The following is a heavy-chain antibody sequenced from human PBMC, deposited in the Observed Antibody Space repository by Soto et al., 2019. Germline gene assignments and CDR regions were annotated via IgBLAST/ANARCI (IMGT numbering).Heavy chain of an antibody. CDR3: ARDYYGSGSYFDAFDI. CDR2: INAGNGNT. D-gene: IGHD3-10*01. J-gene: IGHJ3*02. V-gene: IGHV1-3*01. CDR1: GYMFTSYA. Sequence: ASVKVSCRASGYMFTSYAMHWVRQAPGQRLEWMGWINAGNGNTKYSQKFQGRVTITRDTSASTAYMELSSLRSEDTAVYYCARDYYGSGSYFDAFDIWGQGTMVTVSS.